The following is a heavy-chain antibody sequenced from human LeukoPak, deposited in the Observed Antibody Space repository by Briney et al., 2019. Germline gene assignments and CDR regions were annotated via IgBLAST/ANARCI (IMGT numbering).Heavy chain of an antibody. Sequence: SETLSLTCTVSGGSISSNSYYWGWIRQPPGKGLEWIGSIYYTENTYYSPSLKSRVTMSVDTSKNQFSLKLSSVTAADTAVYYCASGYSSSSFDYRGPGTLVTVSS. CDR3: ASGYSSSSFDY. J-gene: IGHJ4*02. D-gene: IGHD6-6*01. CDR2: IYYTENT. V-gene: IGHV4-39*01. CDR1: GGSISSNSYY.